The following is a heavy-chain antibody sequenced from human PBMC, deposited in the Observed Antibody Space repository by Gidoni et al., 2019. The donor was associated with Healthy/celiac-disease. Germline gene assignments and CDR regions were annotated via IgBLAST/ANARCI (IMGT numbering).Heavy chain of an antibody. CDR1: GYTFTSYS. CDR2: INPSGGST. V-gene: IGHV1-46*01. Sequence: QVQLVQSGAEVKKHGASVQVSCKASGYTFTSYSIHWVRQAPGQGLEWMGIINPSGGSTSYAQKFQGRVTMTRDTATSTVYMELSSLRSEDTAVYYCARDRAVAGRFYYYGMDVWGQGTTVTVSS. D-gene: IGHD6-19*01. J-gene: IGHJ6*02. CDR3: ARDRAVAGRFYYYGMDV.